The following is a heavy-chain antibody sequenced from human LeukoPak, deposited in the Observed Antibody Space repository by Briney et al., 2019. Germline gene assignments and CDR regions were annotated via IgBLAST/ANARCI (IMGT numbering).Heavy chain of an antibody. J-gene: IGHJ3*02. CDR3: AKAIAEGAFDI. CDR1: GFTFDDYA. V-gene: IGHV3-9*01. CDR2: ISWNSGSI. Sequence: GGSLRLSCAASGFTFDDYAMHWVRQAPGKGLEWVSSISWNSGSIGYAASVKGRFTISRVNAKNFLYLQMNSLRGEDRALFYCAKAIAEGAFDIWGQGTMVTVSS.